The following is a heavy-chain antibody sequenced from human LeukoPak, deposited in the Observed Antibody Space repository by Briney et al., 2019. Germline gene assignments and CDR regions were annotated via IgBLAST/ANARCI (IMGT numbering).Heavy chain of an antibody. Sequence: GGSLRLSCAASGFTFSSYAMSWVRQAPGKGLEWVSAISGSGGSTYYADSAKGRFTISRDNSKNTLYLQMNSLRAEDTAVYYCAKVGNSGYDSGWFDPWGQGTLVTVSS. CDR2: ISGSGGST. CDR3: AKVGNSGYDSGWFDP. D-gene: IGHD5-12*01. V-gene: IGHV3-23*01. J-gene: IGHJ5*02. CDR1: GFTFSSYA.